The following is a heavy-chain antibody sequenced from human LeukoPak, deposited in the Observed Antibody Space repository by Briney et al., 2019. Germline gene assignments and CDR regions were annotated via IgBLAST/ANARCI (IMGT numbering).Heavy chain of an antibody. D-gene: IGHD4-17*01. V-gene: IGHV3-30*02. J-gene: IGHJ3*02. CDR1: GFTFSSYG. CDR3: ARFYGDYAHAFDI. Sequence: GGSLRLSCAASGFTFSSYGMHWVRQAPGKGLEWVAFVRFDGSDKNYADSVKGRFTISRDNSKNTLYLQMNSLRAEDTAVYYCARFYGDYAHAFDIWGQGTMVTVSS. CDR2: VRFDGSDK.